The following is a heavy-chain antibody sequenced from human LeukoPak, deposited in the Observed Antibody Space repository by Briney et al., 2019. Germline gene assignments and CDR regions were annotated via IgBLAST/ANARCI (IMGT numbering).Heavy chain of an antibody. Sequence: GGSLRLSCAASGFTFSSYAMSWVRQAPGKGLEWVSAISGSGDYTYYADSVKGRFTISRDNSKNTLYLQMNSLRAEDTTVYYCAKGGIAVAGTSYYYYMDVWGKGTTVTISS. D-gene: IGHD6-19*01. CDR2: ISGSGDYT. J-gene: IGHJ6*03. V-gene: IGHV3-23*01. CDR1: GFTFSSYA. CDR3: AKGGIAVAGTSYYYYMDV.